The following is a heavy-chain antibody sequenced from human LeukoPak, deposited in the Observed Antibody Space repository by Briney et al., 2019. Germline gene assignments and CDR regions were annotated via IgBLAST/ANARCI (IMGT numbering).Heavy chain of an antibody. V-gene: IGHV3-7*01. CDR1: GFTFSAYW. Sequence: GGSLRLSCAASGFTFSAYWMAWLRQAPGKGLEWGASIKQDGGEKFYMDSVKGRFTISKDNSKNSLYLHMNSLRVEDTAVYYCAREDHSNYNYWGQGTLVTVSS. J-gene: IGHJ4*02. D-gene: IGHD4-11*01. CDR3: AREDHSNYNY. CDR2: IKQDGGEK.